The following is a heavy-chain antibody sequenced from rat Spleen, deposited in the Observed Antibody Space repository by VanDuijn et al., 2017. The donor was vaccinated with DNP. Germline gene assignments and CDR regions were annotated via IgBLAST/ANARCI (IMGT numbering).Heavy chain of an antibody. CDR2: ISYDGGRN. J-gene: IGHJ2*01. CDR3: ARHVLPLRVWDY. D-gene: IGHD1-4*01. V-gene: IGHV5-22*01. CDR1: GFTFSDYY. Sequence: EVQLVESGGGSVQPGRSLRLSCAASGFTFSDYYMAWVRQAPTKGLAWVAYISYDGGRNYNGDSVKGRFTISRDNARSTLYLQMNSLRSEDMATYYCARHVLPLRVWDYWGQGVMVTVSS.